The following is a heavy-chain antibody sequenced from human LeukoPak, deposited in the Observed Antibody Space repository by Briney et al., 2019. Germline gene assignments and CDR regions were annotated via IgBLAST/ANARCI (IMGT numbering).Heavy chain of an antibody. CDR1: GFTFSNYW. Sequence: GGSLRLSCAASGFTFSNYWMRWVRQAPGKGLEWVANINQDGSEKYYVDSVKGRFTISRDNAKNSLYLQMNSLRAEDTAVYYCARDKEAGASRFDPWGQGTLVTVSS. V-gene: IGHV3-7*01. D-gene: IGHD1-26*01. CDR3: ARDKEAGASRFDP. J-gene: IGHJ5*02. CDR2: INQDGSEK.